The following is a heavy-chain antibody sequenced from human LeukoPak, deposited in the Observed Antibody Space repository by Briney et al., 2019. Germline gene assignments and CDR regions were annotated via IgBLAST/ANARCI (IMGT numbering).Heavy chain of an antibody. CDR3: ARLPGIAAAGRDY. CDR2: INPSGGST. V-gene: IGHV1-46*01. D-gene: IGHD6-13*01. CDR1: GYTFTSYY. J-gene: IGHJ4*02. Sequence: GASVKVSCTASGYTFTSYYMHWVRQAPGQGLEWMGIINPSGGSTSYAQTFQGRVTMTRDTSTSTVYMELSSLRSEDTAVYYCARLPGIAAAGRDYWGQGTLVTVSS.